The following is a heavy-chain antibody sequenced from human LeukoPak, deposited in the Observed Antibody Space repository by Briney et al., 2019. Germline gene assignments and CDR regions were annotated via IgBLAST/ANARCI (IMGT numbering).Heavy chain of an antibody. CDR2: IYPGDSDT. J-gene: IGHJ4*02. CDR3: ARNSRAYCSTTNCPFDY. V-gene: IGHV5-51*01. Sequence: ESLKISCKGSEYSFANYWIGWVRQMPGKGLEWMGIIYPGDSDTRYSPSFQGQVTISVDKSISTAYLQWSSLRASDTAMYYCARNSRAYCSTTNCPFDYWGQGTLVTVSS. CDR1: EYSFANYW. D-gene: IGHD2-2*01.